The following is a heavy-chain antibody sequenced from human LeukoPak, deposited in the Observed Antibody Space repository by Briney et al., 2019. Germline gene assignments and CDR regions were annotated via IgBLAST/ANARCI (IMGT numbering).Heavy chain of an antibody. CDR2: IYYSGST. Sequence: SETLSLTCTVSGGSISSSSYYWGWIRQPPGKGLEWIGSIYYSGSTYYNPSLKSRVTISVDTSKNQFSLNLSSVTAADTAVYYCARDRLDFYYYYGMDVWGQGTTVTVSS. D-gene: IGHD6-25*01. CDR3: ARDRLDFYYYYGMDV. CDR1: GGSISSSSYY. V-gene: IGHV4-39*07. J-gene: IGHJ6*02.